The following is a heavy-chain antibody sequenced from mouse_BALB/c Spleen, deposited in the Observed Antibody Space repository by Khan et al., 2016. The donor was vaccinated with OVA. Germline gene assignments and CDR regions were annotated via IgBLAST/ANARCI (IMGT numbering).Heavy chain of an antibody. D-gene: IGHD2-14*01. V-gene: IGHV9-3*02. CDR1: GYTFTNYG. CDR2: INTNTGEP. J-gene: IGHJ3*01. Sequence: QIQLVQSGPELKKPGETVRISCKASGYTFTNYGMNWVKQAPGKGLKWMGWINTNTGEPTFAEEFKERFAFSLETSASTAYLQINNLKHEDTATYICARGYYMYDSWFAYWGQGTLVTVSA. CDR3: ARGYYMYDSWFAY.